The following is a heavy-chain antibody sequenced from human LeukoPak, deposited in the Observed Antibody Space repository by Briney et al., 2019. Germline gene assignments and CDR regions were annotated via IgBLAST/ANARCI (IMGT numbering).Heavy chain of an antibody. D-gene: IGHD6-19*01. V-gene: IGHV3-9*01. CDR2: ISWNSGSI. J-gene: IGHJ3*02. CDR3: AKVSGWYRGAFDI. CDR1: GFTFDDYA. Sequence: GGSLRLSCAASGFTFDDYAMHWVRQAPGKGLEWVSGISWNSGSIGYADSVKGRFTISRDNAKNSLYLQMNSLRAEDTALYYCAKVSGWYRGAFDIWGQGTMVTVSS.